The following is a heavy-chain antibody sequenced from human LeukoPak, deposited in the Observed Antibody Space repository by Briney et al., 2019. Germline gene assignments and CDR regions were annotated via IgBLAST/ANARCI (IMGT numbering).Heavy chain of an antibody. V-gene: IGHV3-30*18. CDR2: ISYDGSNK. Sequence: GGSLRLSCAASGFTFSSYGMHWVRQAPGKGLEWVAIISYDGSNKYYADSVKGRFTISRDNSKNTLYLQMNSLRAEDTAVYYCAKDSRCPGGYYYYMDVWGEGTTVTVSS. D-gene: IGHD4-23*01. J-gene: IGHJ6*03. CDR3: AKDSRCPGGYYYYMDV. CDR1: GFTFSSYG.